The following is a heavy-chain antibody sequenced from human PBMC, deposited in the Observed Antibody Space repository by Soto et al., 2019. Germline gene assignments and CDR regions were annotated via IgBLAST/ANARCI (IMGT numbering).Heavy chain of an antibody. D-gene: IGHD3-10*01. V-gene: IGHV3-7*01. CDR2: IRQDGREI. J-gene: IGHJ4*02. Sequence: GGSLRLSCAASGFTFSSAWMTWVRQAPGKGLEWVANIRQDGREIYYVDSVKGRFTISRDNAKNSLYLQMSSLRAEDTAVYYCARDTRGAFDSWGQGTLVTVSS. CDR1: GFTFSSAW. CDR3: ARDTRGAFDS.